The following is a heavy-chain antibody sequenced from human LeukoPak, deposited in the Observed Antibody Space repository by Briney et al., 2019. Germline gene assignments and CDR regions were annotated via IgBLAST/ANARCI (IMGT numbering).Heavy chain of an antibody. Sequence: GGSLRLSCAASGFTFSSYWMSWVRQAPGKGLEWVANIKQDGSEKNYVDSVKGRFTISRDNAKNSLYLQMNSLRAEDTAVYYCAREAGDGSGWYNWFDPWGQGTLVTVSS. D-gene: IGHD6-19*01. V-gene: IGHV3-7*01. J-gene: IGHJ5*02. CDR2: IKQDGSEK. CDR3: AREAGDGSGWYNWFDP. CDR1: GFTFSSYW.